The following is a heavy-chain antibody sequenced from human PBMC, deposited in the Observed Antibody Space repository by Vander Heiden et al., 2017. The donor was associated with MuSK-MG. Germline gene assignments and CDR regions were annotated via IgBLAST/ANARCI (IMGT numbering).Heavy chain of an antibody. Sequence: EVQLLESGGGLVQSGRSLRLACAASGFTFSSYAMGWVRQAPGKGVELVSAMSGRGGSTYYADAVKGRLTIARDKSKNTLYLKMNSLRPQDTAVYDCGRWWRLESGSYGDYWG. V-gene: IGHV3-23*01. CDR2: MSGRGGST. CDR3: GRWWRLESGSYGDY. J-gene: IGHJ4*01. CDR1: GFTFSSYA. D-gene: IGHD3-10*01.